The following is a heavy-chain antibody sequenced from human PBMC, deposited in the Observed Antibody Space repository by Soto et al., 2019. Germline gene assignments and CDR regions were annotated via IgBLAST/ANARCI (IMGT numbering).Heavy chain of an antibody. CDR1: SGSISSSKW. Sequence: QVQLQESGPGLVKPSGTLSLTCVVSSGSISSSKWWSWVRQPPGKGLEWIGEIHESGSTNYNPSLKSRVTISVDKSQNQCSLNLSSVTAADTAVYYCAREGRDSYNLGYWGQGTLVTVSS. D-gene: IGHD1-1*01. V-gene: IGHV4-4*02. CDR2: IHESGST. J-gene: IGHJ4*02. CDR3: AREGRDSYNLGY.